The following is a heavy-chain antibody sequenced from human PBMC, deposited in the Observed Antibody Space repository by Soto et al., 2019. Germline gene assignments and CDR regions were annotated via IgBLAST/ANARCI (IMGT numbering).Heavy chain of an antibody. Sequence: SLRLSCAASGFTFSSYGMHWVRQAPGKGLEWVAVIWYDGSNKYYADSVKGRFTISRDNSKNTLYLQMNSLRAEDTAVYYCAKDKMVYADYYYYGMDVWGQGTTVTVSS. J-gene: IGHJ6*02. D-gene: IGHD2-8*01. CDR3: AKDKMVYADYYYYGMDV. CDR1: GFTFSSYG. V-gene: IGHV3-33*06. CDR2: IWYDGSNK.